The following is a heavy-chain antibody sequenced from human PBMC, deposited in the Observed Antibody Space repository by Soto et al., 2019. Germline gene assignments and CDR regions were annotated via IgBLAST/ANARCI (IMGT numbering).Heavy chain of an antibody. Sequence: GASVKVSCKASGYTFTGYYMHWVRQAPGQGLEWMGWINPNSGGTNYAQKFQGGVTMTRDTSISTAYMELSRLRSDDTAVYYCASSYSGWTVSLLDAYYYYGMDVWGQGTTVTVSS. CDR2: INPNSGGT. V-gene: IGHV1-2*02. D-gene: IGHD3-10*01. CDR3: ASSYSGWTVSLLDAYYYYGMDV. CDR1: GYTFTGYY. J-gene: IGHJ6*02.